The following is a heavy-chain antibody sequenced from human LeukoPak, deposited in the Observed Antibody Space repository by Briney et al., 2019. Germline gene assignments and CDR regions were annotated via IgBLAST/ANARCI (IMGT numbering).Heavy chain of an antibody. Sequence: ASVKVSCKASGYTFTSYYMHWVRQAPGQGLEWMGIINPSGGSTSYAQKFQGRVTMTRDTSTSTVYIELSSLRSEDTAVYYCAREGTYYDFWSGYRDYYYYGMDVWGQGTTVTVSS. D-gene: IGHD3-3*01. CDR2: INPSGGST. CDR1: GYTFTSYY. CDR3: AREGTYYDFWSGYRDYYYYGMDV. V-gene: IGHV1-46*01. J-gene: IGHJ6*02.